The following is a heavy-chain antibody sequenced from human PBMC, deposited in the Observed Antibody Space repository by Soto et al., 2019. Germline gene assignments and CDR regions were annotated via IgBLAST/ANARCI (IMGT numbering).Heavy chain of an antibody. D-gene: IGHD5-18*01. V-gene: IGHV1-8*01. J-gene: IGHJ5*02. CDR2: MNPGSGDT. Sequence: SVKVSCKASGYIFTNNDVSWVRQATGQGLEWMGWMNPGSGDTGYAQKFQGRVTMTRNISIATAYMELSSLRADDTAIYYCARMASFGSLNWFDPWGQGTLVTVSS. CDR3: ARMASFGSLNWFDP. CDR1: GYIFTNND.